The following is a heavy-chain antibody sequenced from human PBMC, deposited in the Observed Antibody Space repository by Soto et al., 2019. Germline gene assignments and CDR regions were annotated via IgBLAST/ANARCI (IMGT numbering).Heavy chain of an antibody. V-gene: IGHV1-3*01. D-gene: IGHD6-19*01. CDR1: WDTLTRFA. CDR3: ARALSSRAVAGLFQADGMDV. CDR2: INAGNGNT. Sequence: ASGKVTLQASWDTLTRFAFPWGRPAPRQKAEWMGWINAGNGNTKYSQKFQGRVTITRDTSASTAYMELSSLRSEDTAVYYCARALSSRAVAGLFQADGMDVWGQGTTVTVSS. J-gene: IGHJ6*02.